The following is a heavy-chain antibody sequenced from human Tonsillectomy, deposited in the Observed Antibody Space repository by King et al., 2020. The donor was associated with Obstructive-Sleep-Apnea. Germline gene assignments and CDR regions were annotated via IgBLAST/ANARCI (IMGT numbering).Heavy chain of an antibody. Sequence: QITLKESGPVLVKPAETLTLTCTVSGFSLSNARMGVSWIRQPPGKALEWLAHIFSNDEKSYSTSLKSRLTISKDTSKSQVVLTMTNMDPVDTATYYCARIRSYGSGSYYTPIFDYWGQGTLVTVSS. D-gene: IGHD3-10*01. J-gene: IGHJ4*02. CDR1: GFSLSNARMG. CDR3: ARIRSYGSGSYYTPIFDY. V-gene: IGHV2-26*01. CDR2: IFSNDEK.